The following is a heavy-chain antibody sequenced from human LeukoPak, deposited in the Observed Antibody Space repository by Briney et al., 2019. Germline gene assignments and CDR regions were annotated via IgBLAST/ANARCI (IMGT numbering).Heavy chain of an antibody. CDR2: IYYSGST. CDR1: GGSISSSSYY. D-gene: IGHD4-17*01. Sequence: SETLSLTCTVSGGSISSSSYYWGWIRQPPGKGLEWIGSIYYSGSTYYNPSLKSRVTISVGTSKNQFSLKLSSVTAADTAVYYCAIDYGDSGYYFDYWGQGTLVTVSS. J-gene: IGHJ4*02. CDR3: AIDYGDSGYYFDY. V-gene: IGHV4-39*01.